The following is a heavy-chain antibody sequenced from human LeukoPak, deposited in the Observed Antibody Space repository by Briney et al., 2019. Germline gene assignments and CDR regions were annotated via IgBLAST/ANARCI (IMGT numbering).Heavy chain of an antibody. CDR2: IYYSGST. D-gene: IGHD1-7*01. Sequence: TSETLSLTCTVSGGSISSSSYYWGWIRQPPGKGLEWIGSIYYSGSTYYNPSLKSRVTISVDTSKNQFSLKLSSVTAADTAVYYCARRRKAGTGLRYFDYWGQGTLVTVSS. CDR1: GGSISSSSYY. V-gene: IGHV4-39*07. J-gene: IGHJ4*02. CDR3: ARRRKAGTGLRYFDY.